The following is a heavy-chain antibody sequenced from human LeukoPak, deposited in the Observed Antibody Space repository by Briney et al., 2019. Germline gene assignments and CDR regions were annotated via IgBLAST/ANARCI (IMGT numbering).Heavy chain of an antibody. CDR1: GYTFTGYY. CDR2: INPNGGGT. V-gene: IGHV1-2*02. D-gene: IGHD3-22*01. Sequence: ASVKVSCKASGYTFTGYYIHWVRHAPGQGLEWMGWINPNGGGTNYAQKFQGRVTMTRDTSISTAYMELSGLRSDDTAVYYCARLGDYYDSSGYYQKEIDYWGQGTLVTVSS. CDR3: ARLGDYYDSSGYYQKEIDY. J-gene: IGHJ4*02.